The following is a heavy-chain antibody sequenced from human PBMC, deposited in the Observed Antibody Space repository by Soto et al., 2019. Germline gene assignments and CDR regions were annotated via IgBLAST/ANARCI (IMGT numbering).Heavy chain of an antibody. Sequence: PGGSLRLSCAASGFTFSSYGMHWVRQAPGKGLEWVAVISYDGSNKYYADSVKGRFTISRDNSKNTLYLQMNSLRAEDTAVYYCAKDCIEVEMATIIHRGYDYGTDDRGKGTTVTVSP. CDR2: ISYDGSNK. CDR3: AKDCIEVEMATIIHRGYDYGTDD. V-gene: IGHV3-30*18. D-gene: IGHD5-12*01. CDR1: GFTFSSYG. J-gene: IGHJ6*04.